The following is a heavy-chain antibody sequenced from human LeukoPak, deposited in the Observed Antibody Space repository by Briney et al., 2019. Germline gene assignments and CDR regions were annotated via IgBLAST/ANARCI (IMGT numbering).Heavy chain of an antibody. CDR3: ARGPYSYDSSGAFDI. V-gene: IGHV4-34*01. Sequence: KPSETLSLTCAVDGGSFSGYYWSWIRQPPGKGLEWIGEINHSGSTNYNPSLKSRVTISVDTSKHQFCLKLSSVTAADTAVYFCARGPYSYDSSGAFDIWGQGTMVTVSS. CDR1: GGSFSGYY. J-gene: IGHJ3*02. D-gene: IGHD3-22*01. CDR2: INHSGST.